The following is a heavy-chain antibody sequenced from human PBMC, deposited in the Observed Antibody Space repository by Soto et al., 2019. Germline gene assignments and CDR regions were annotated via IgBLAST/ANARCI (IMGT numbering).Heavy chain of an antibody. J-gene: IGHJ6*03. CDR1: GYTLTELS. V-gene: IGHV1-24*01. Sequence: GASVKVSCKVSGYTLTELSMHWVRQAPGKGLEWMGGFDPEDGETIYAQKFQGRVTMTEDTSTDTAYMELSSLRSEDTAVYYCATADCSSTXCLKYYYYYYYMDVWGKGTTVTVSS. CDR3: ATADCSSTXCLKYYYYYYYMDV. D-gene: IGHD2-2*01. CDR2: FDPEDGET.